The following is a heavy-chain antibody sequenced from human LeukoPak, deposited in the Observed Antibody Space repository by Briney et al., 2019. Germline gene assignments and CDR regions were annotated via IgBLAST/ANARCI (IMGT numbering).Heavy chain of an antibody. Sequence: GGSLRLSCAASGFTFSSYWMSWVRQAPGKGLEWVANIKQDGSEKYYVDSVKGRFTISRDNAKNSLYLQMNSLRAEDTAVYYCARDQTTVVTLYYYYGMDVWGQGTTVTVPS. CDR3: ARDQTTVVTLYYYYGMDV. V-gene: IGHV3-7*03. J-gene: IGHJ6*02. CDR1: GFTFSSYW. D-gene: IGHD4-23*01. CDR2: IKQDGSEK.